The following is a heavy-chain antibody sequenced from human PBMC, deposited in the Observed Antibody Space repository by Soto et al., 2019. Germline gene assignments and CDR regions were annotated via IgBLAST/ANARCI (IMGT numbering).Heavy chain of an antibody. J-gene: IGHJ6*02. D-gene: IGHD3-22*01. Sequence: GASVKVSCKASGYTFTSYGISWVRQAPGQGLEWMGWISAYNGNTNYAQKLQGRVTMTTDTSTSTAYMELRSLRSDDTAVYYCARHGPRVYYDNSDYYYYGMDVWGQGTTVTVSS. CDR1: GYTFTSYG. V-gene: IGHV1-18*04. CDR3: ARHGPRVYYDNSDYYYYGMDV. CDR2: ISAYNGNT.